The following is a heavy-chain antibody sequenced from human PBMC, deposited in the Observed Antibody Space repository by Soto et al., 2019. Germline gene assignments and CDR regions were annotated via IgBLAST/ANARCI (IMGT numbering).Heavy chain of an antibody. CDR3: ARERPDDYRRYYYGMDV. D-gene: IGHD4-17*01. CDR2: ISSSSSYI. V-gene: IGHV3-21*01. Sequence: GGSLRLSCAASGFTFSSYSMNWVRQAPGKGLEWVSSISSSSSYIYYADSVKGRFTISRDNAKNSLYLQMNSLRAEDTAVYYCARERPDDYRRYYYGMDVWGQGTTVTVSS. J-gene: IGHJ6*02. CDR1: GFTFSSYS.